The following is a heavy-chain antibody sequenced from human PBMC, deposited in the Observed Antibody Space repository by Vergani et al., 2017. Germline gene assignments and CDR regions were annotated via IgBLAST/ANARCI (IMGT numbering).Heavy chain of an antibody. D-gene: IGHD1-26*01. V-gene: IGHV3-48*01. CDR1: GFTFSSYS. CDR2: ISSSSSTI. CDR3: AKEAPGVGATGRFDP. Sequence: EVQLVESGGGLVQPGGSLRLSCAASGFTFSSYSMNWVRQAPGKGLEWVSYISSSSSTIYYADSVKGRFTISRDNAKNSLYLQMNSLRAEDTAVYYCAKEAPGVGATGRFDPWGQGTLVTVSS. J-gene: IGHJ5*02.